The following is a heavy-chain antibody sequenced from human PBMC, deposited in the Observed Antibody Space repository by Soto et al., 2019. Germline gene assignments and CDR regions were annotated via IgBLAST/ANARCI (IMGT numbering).Heavy chain of an antibody. CDR3: AKDGNTDYCDCRYY. CDR1: GYTFTSYG. Sequence: QVQLVQSGAEVKKPGASVKVSCKASGYTFTSYGISWVRQAPGQGLEWMGWISAYNGNTNYAQKLQGRVTMTTDTSTSASYMELRSVRSEYTAVNYCAKDGNTDYCDCRYYWGQGTLVTVSS. J-gene: IGHJ4*02. V-gene: IGHV1-18*01. CDR2: ISAYNGNT. D-gene: IGHD4-17*01.